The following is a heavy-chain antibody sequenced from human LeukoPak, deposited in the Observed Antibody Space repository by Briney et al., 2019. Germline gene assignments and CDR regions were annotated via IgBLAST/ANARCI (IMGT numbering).Heavy chain of an antibody. V-gene: IGHV3-11*01. CDR2: IGGRGRTI. Sequence: GGSLRLSCAASGFTSSDYYMGWIRQTPGKGLEWVSYIGGRGRTIYYADSVKGRFTISRDNAKNSLYLQMDSLRAEDTAVYYCARDLKVAQDAFDIWGQGTMVTVSS. D-gene: IGHD2-15*01. CDR1: GFTSSDYY. J-gene: IGHJ3*02. CDR3: ARDLKVAQDAFDI.